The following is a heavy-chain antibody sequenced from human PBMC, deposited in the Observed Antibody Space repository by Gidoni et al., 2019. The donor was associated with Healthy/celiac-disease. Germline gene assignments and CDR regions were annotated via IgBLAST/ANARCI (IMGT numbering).Heavy chain of an antibody. CDR3: TTDPRHSDIVVVVAAPFDY. V-gene: IGHV3-15*01. J-gene: IGHJ4*02. CDR1: GFTFSNAW. Sequence: EVQLVESGGGLVKPGGSLRLSCAASGFTFSNAWMSWVRQAPGKGLEWVGRIKSKTDGGTTDYAAPVKGRFTISRDDSKNTLYLQMNSLKTEDTAVYYCTTDPRHSDIVVVVAAPFDYWGQGTLVTVSS. D-gene: IGHD2-15*01. CDR2: IKSKTDGGTT.